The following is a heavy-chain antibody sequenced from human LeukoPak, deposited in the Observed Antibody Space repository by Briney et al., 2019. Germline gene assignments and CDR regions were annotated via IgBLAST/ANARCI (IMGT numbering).Heavy chain of an antibody. CDR2: VSYSGNT. V-gene: IGHV4-59*13. CDR1: GGSISGYF. CDR3: ARAGRFTSGRSYSFDT. D-gene: IGHD3-3*01. J-gene: IGHJ4*02. Sequence: PSETLSLTCSVSGGSISGYFWSWIRQPPGKGLEWIAYVSYSGNTNYSPSLKNRVSISVDPSNNRFSLQLRSVTAADTAFYYCARAGRFTSGRSYSFDTWGQGTLVTVS.